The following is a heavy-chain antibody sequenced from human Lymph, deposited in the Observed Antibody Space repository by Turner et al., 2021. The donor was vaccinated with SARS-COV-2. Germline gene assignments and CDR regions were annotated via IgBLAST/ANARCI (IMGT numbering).Heavy chain of an antibody. CDR3: ARAPSIIVLMMYASGYFDN. CDR2: IDNSGGT. D-gene: IGHD2-8*01. CDR1: GGSIRSSSYN. Sequence: QLQLQESGPGLVKPSETLSLTCTVSGGSIRSSSYNWGWIRQPPGKGLEWIGSIDNSGGTNYNPSLKSRVTISVDTSKNQFSLKLSSVTAADTAVYYWARAPSIIVLMMYASGYFDNWGQGTLVTVSS. V-gene: IGHV4-39*01. J-gene: IGHJ4*02.